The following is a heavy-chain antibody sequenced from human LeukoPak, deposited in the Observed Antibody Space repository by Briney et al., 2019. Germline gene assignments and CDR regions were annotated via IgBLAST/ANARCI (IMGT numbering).Heavy chain of an antibody. CDR3: AREYYDILTGYYQFDY. J-gene: IGHJ4*02. V-gene: IGHV4-59*01. D-gene: IGHD3-9*01. CDR2: IYYSGST. Sequence: PSETLSLTCTVSGGSISSYYWSWIRQPPGKGLDWIGYIYYSGSTNYNPSLKSRVTIPVDTSKNQFSLKLSSVTAADTAVYYCAREYYDILTGYYQFDYWGQGTLVTVSS. CDR1: GGSISSYY.